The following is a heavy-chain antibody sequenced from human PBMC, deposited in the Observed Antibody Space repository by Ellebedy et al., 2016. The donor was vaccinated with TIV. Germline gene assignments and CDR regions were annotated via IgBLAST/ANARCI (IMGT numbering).Heavy chain of an antibody. J-gene: IGHJ4*02. Sequence: ASVKVSCKASGYTFLSYGINWVRQAPGQGLEWMGWINGYNGKTKYAEKVQGRVTMTTDTSTRTAFMDLRSLRSDDTAVYYCARGSSEWLILPFDFWGQGTQVTVSS. CDR3: ARGSSEWLILPFDF. V-gene: IGHV1-18*04. D-gene: IGHD6-19*01. CDR2: INGYNGKT. CDR1: GYTFLSYG.